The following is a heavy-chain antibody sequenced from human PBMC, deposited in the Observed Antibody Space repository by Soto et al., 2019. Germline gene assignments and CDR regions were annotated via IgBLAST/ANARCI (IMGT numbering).Heavy chain of an antibody. CDR2: ISLYSDGT. Sequence: GASVKVSCKTSGYTFSNYCITWVLQAPGQPLEWLGWISLYSDGTNYAQKFQGRVSMTTDTSTTTAYMELRSLRSDDTAVYYCARVVPGAEAWFGPWGQGTLVTVSS. CDR1: GYTFSNYC. V-gene: IGHV1-18*01. J-gene: IGHJ5*02. D-gene: IGHD2-2*01. CDR3: ARVVPGAEAWFGP.